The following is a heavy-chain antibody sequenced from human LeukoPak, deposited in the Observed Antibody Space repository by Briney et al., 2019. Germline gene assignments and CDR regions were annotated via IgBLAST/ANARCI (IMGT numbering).Heavy chain of an antibody. D-gene: IGHD6-13*01. J-gene: IGHJ6*03. CDR1: GFTFSSDS. CDR2: ISTSSSYI. CDR3: ARAAIAAARIYYYMDV. Sequence: TGGSLRLSCAASGFTFSSDSMNWVRQAPGKGLEWVSFISTSSSYIHNADSVKGRFTISRDNAENSLYLQMNSLRAEDTAVYYCARAAIAAARIYYYMDVWGKGTTVTVSS. V-gene: IGHV3-21*01.